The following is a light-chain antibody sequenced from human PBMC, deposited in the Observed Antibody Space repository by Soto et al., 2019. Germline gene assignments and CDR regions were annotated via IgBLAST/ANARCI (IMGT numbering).Light chain of an antibody. CDR2: GAS. V-gene: IGKV3-15*01. J-gene: IGKJ1*01. CDR1: QSVSSN. CDR3: QQYNNWPRT. Sequence: EIVMTQSPATLSVSPGESATLSCRASQSVSSNLAWYQQKPGQAPRLLIYGASTRATGIPARFSGSGSGTEFTLSINSLQSEDFAVYYCQQYNNWPRTFGQGTKVDIK.